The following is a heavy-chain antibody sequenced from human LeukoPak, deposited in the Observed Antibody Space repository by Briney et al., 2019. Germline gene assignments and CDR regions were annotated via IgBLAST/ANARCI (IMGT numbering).Heavy chain of an antibody. Sequence: GGSLRLSCAASGFTFSSYAMTWVRQAPGKGLEWVSYISSSGSTIYYADSVKGRFTISRDNAKNSLYLQMNSLRAEDTAVYYCARLGRITIWHWYFDLWGRGTLVTVSS. CDR1: GFTFSSYA. V-gene: IGHV3-48*03. D-gene: IGHD3-3*01. CDR3: ARLGRITIWHWYFDL. CDR2: ISSSGSTI. J-gene: IGHJ2*01.